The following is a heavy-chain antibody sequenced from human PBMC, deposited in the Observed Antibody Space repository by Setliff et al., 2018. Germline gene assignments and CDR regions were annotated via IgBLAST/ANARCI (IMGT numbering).Heavy chain of an antibody. CDR3: ARSKRLWFGELSDDYYYYYGMDV. D-gene: IGHD3-10*01. Sequence: GASVKVSCKASGGTFSSYAISWVRQASGQGLEWMGGIIPILGIANYAQKFQGRVTITADESTSTAYMELSSLRSEGTAVYYCARSKRLWFGELSDDYYYYYGMDVWGQGTTVTVSS. J-gene: IGHJ6*02. V-gene: IGHV1-69*10. CDR1: GGTFSSYA. CDR2: IIPILGIA.